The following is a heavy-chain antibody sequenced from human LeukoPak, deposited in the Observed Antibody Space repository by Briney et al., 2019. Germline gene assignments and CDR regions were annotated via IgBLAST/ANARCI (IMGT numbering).Heavy chain of an antibody. Sequence: ASVKVSCKASGYTFTSYDINWVRQATGQGLEWMGWMNPNSGNTGYAQKFQGRVTMTRNTSISTAYMELSSLRSEDTAVYYCARASPYYDFWSGYYNYYYYMDVWGKGTTVTVSS. CDR1: GYTFTSYD. CDR3: ARASPYYDFWSGYYNYYYYMDV. CDR2: MNPNSGNT. J-gene: IGHJ6*03. V-gene: IGHV1-8*01. D-gene: IGHD3-3*01.